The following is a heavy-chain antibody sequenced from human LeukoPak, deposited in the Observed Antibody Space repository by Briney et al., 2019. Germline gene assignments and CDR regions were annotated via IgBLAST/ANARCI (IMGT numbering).Heavy chain of an antibody. D-gene: IGHD4-17*01. V-gene: IGHV4-34*01. Sequence: SETLSLTCAVYRGSFSDHYWSWIRQPPGKGLEWIGEINHSGSTNYNPSLKSRVTISLDTSKNQFSLKLTSVTAADTAVYYCGRRVTIHYYMDVWGKGTQVSVSS. CDR1: RGSFSDHY. CDR3: GRRVTIHYYMDV. CDR2: INHSGST. J-gene: IGHJ6*03.